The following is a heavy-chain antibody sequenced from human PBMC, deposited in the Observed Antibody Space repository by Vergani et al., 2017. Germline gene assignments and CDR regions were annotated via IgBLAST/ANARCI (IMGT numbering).Heavy chain of an antibody. Sequence: QVQLVQSGAEVKKPGSSVKVSCKASGGTFSSYAISWVRQAPGQGLEWMGGIIPIFGIANYAQKFQGRVTITADKSTSTAYMELSSLRSEDTAVYYCAGVGIAAARLGYYYYGMDVWGQGTTVTVSS. CDR1: GGTFSSYA. CDR3: AGVGIAAARLGYYYYGMDV. D-gene: IGHD6-13*01. J-gene: IGHJ6*02. CDR2: IIPIFGIA. V-gene: IGHV1-69*17.